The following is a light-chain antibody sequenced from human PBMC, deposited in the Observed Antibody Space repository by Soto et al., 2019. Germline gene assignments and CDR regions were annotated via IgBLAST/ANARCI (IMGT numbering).Light chain of an antibody. CDR3: TSYAGSNNFFYV. CDR2: EVS. CDR1: SSDVGGYNY. J-gene: IGLJ1*01. V-gene: IGLV2-8*02. Sequence: QSALTQPPSASRSPGQSVTISCTGTSSDVGGYNYVSWYQQHPGKAPKLMIYEVSKRPSGVPDRFFGPKSGNTASLTVSGLQAEDEADYYCTSYAGSNNFFYVFGTGTKVTVL.